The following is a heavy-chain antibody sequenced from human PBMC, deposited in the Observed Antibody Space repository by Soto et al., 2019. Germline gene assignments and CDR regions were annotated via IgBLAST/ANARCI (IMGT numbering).Heavy chain of an antibody. CDR1: GDTFTDYY. CDR2: VNPSGGHT. Sequence: QVQLMKSGAEVKKPGASVKVSCKASGDTFTDYYIHWVRQAPGQGLEWMGTVNPSGGHTTYAQHFLGRVTLTRETYTSTLYMELTSLTSDDTAVYYCARGGHVVVVTAALDYWGQGTLVTVSS. CDR3: ARGGHVVVVTAALDY. J-gene: IGHJ4*02. V-gene: IGHV1-46*01. D-gene: IGHD2-21*02.